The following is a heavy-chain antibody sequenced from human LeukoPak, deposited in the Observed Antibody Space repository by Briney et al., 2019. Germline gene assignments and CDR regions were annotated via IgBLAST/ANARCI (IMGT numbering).Heavy chain of an antibody. J-gene: IGHJ4*02. D-gene: IGHD6-13*01. CDR1: GFTFSSYG. Sequence: PGRSLRLSCAASGFTFSSYGIHWVRQAPGKGLEGVAVISYDGSNKYYADSVKGRFTISRDNSKNTLYLQMNSLRAEDTAVYYCAKGRDSSSWYGSQDYWGQGTLVTVSS. V-gene: IGHV3-30*18. CDR3: AKGRDSSSWYGSQDY. CDR2: ISYDGSNK.